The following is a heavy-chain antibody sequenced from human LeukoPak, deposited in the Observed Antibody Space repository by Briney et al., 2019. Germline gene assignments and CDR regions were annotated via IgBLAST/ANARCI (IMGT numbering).Heavy chain of an antibody. J-gene: IGHJ5*02. CDR1: GYTFTSYD. CDR3: ARGEPYSSGGPAEIRYNWFDP. V-gene: IGHV1-8*01. Sequence: ASVKVSCKASGYTFTSYDINWVRQATGQGLEWMGWMNPNSGNTGYAQMFQGRVTMTRNTSISTAYMELSSLRSEDTAVYYCARGEPYSSGGPAEIRYNWFDPWGQGTLVTVSS. CDR2: MNPNSGNT. D-gene: IGHD6-19*01.